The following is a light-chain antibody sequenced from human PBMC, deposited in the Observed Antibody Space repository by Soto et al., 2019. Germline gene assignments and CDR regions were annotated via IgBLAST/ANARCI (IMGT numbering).Light chain of an antibody. J-gene: IGKJ2*01. CDR2: DAS. Sequence: EIQMTQSPPTLSVSVGDRVTSTCRASQSISSWLAWYQQKPGKAPKLLIYDASSLESGVPSRFSGSGSGTEFTLTISSLQPDDFATYYCQQYNSYLYTFGQGTKLEIK. CDR1: QSISSW. V-gene: IGKV1-5*01. CDR3: QQYNSYLYT.